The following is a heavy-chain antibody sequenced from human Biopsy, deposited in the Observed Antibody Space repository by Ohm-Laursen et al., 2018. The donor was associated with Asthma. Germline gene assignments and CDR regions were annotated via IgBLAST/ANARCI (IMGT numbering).Heavy chain of an antibody. Sequence: RSLRLSCTASGFSFSNYGMHWVRQAPGKGLDWVAVISFDGTNGNYTDSVKGRFTISRDNSRNTLHLEMNSLGAEDTAVYFCAKEVFPGWELRRGPDSWGQGTLVTVSS. D-gene: IGHD1-26*01. CDR1: GFSFSNYG. V-gene: IGHV3-30*18. CDR2: ISFDGTNG. J-gene: IGHJ4*02. CDR3: AKEVFPGWELRRGPDS.